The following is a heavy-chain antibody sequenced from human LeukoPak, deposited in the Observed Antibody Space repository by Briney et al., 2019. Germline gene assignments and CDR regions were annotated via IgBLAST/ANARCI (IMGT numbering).Heavy chain of an antibody. CDR1: GGSISSSSYY. J-gene: IGHJ5*02. D-gene: IGHD2-2*03. CDR3: ARGRNWMGPLGWFDP. Sequence: RASETLSLTCTVSGGSISSSSYYWGWIRQPPGKGLEWIGSIYYSGSTNYNPSLKSRVTISVDTSKNQFSLKLSSVTAADTAVYYCARGRNWMGPLGWFDPWGQGTLVTVSS. CDR2: IYYSGST. V-gene: IGHV4-39*07.